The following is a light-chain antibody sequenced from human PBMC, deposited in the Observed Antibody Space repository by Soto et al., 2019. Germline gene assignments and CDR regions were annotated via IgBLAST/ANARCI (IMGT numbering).Light chain of an antibody. CDR2: AAS. CDR1: QDISSY. CDR3: QQSYSTAFT. Sequence: LRMTQSPSSLSASTGARVTITCRASQDISSYLAWYQQKPEKAPNLLIYAASSLQSGVPSRFSGSGSGTDFTITLSSLQPEDGETYYCQQSYSTAFTFGEGTKVEI. J-gene: IGKJ4*01. V-gene: IGKV1-8*01.